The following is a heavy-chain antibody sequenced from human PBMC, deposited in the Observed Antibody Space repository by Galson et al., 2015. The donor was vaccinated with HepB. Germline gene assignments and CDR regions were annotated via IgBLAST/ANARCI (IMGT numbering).Heavy chain of an antibody. CDR2: FDPEDGET. CDR3: ATIKWELNNWFDP. Sequence: SVKVSCKVSGYTLTELSMHWVRQAPGKGLEWMGGFDPEDGETIYAQKFQGRVTMTEDTSTDTAYMELSSLRPEDTAVYYCATIKWELNNWFDPWGQGTLVTVSS. D-gene: IGHD1-26*01. V-gene: IGHV1-24*01. J-gene: IGHJ5*02. CDR1: GYTLTELS.